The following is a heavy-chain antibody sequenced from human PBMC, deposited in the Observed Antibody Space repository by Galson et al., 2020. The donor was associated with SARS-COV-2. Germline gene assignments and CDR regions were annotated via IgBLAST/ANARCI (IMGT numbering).Heavy chain of an antibody. CDR1: GDAIKTNHY. CDR3: ARRSTTGFDH. V-gene: IGHV4-4*02. J-gene: IGHJ4*02. CDR2: TYYTGST. Sequence: SETLSLTCAVSGDAIKTNHYWTWVRQTPGKGLEWIGETYYTGSTNYRPSLKRRITFSVDTSNNQFSLTLKSVTAADTAVYYCARRSTTGFDHWGQGMLVTVSS.